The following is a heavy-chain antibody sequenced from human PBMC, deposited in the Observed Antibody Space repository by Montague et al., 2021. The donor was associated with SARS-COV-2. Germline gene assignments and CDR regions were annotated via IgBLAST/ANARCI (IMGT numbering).Heavy chain of an antibody. CDR3: ARVPRIRFMENYYYYMGV. Sequence: SLRLSCAASGFTFSSYSMNWVRQAPGKGLEWVSSISSSSSYIYYADSVXGRFTISRDNAKNSLYLQMNSLRAEDTAVYYCARVPRIRFMENYYYYMGVWGKGTTVTVSS. CDR2: ISSSSSYI. J-gene: IGHJ6*03. V-gene: IGHV3-21*01. D-gene: IGHD3-16*01. CDR1: GFTFSSYS.